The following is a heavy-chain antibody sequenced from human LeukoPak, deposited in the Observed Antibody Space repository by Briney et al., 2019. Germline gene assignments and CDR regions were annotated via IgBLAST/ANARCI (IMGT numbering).Heavy chain of an antibody. J-gene: IGHJ4*02. V-gene: IGHV1-2*02. D-gene: IGHD1-26*01. CDR1: GYTFTDYY. Sequence: ASVKVSCKASGYTFTDYYMHWVRQAPGQGLEWMGWINPNSGGTNYAQNFQGRVTMTRDTSISTVYIELSRLTSDDTALYYCARPFNTGSYNFNYWGQGTLVTVSS. CDR2: INPNSGGT. CDR3: ARPFNTGSYNFNY.